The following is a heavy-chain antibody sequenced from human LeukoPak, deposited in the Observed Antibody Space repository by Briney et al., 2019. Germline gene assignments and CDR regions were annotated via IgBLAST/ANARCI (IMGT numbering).Heavy chain of an antibody. J-gene: IGHJ6*03. D-gene: IGHD1-26*01. CDR3: AKVTHNHDIVGTYYYMDG. CDR2: ISGSGGST. CDR1: GFPFSSYG. Sequence: GGSLRLSCAASGFPFSSYGMMWVRQAPGKGLEWVSAISGSGGSTYYAHSVKGRYTISRDNSKNTLYLQMNSLRGEDTAVYYCAKVTHNHDIVGTYYYMDGWGKGTTVTISS. V-gene: IGHV3-23*01.